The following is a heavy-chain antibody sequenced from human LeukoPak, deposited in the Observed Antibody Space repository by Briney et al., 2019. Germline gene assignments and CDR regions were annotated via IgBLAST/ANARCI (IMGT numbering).Heavy chain of an antibody. Sequence: SETLSLTCTVSGGSISSGDYYCSWIRQPPGKGLEWSGYIYYSGSTYYNPSLKSRVTISVDTSKNQFSLKLSSVTAADTAVYYCARVSDFWSGSFHFDYWGQGTLVTVSS. CDR2: IYYSGST. CDR1: GGSISSGDYY. D-gene: IGHD3-3*01. J-gene: IGHJ4*02. V-gene: IGHV4-30-4*08. CDR3: ARVSDFWSGSFHFDY.